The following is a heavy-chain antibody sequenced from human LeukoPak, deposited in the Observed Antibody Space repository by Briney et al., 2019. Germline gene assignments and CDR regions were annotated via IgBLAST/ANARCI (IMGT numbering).Heavy chain of an antibody. J-gene: IGHJ6*04. CDR1: GFTFSDHY. V-gene: IGHV3-72*01. CDR2: TRNKANSYTT. D-gene: IGHD3-3*01. Sequence: GGSLRLSCAASGFTFSDHYMDWVRQAPGKGLEWVGRTRNKANSYTTEYAASVKGRFTISRDDSKNSLYLQMNSLKTEDTAVYYCASVLRFLEWFPLDVWGKGTTVTVSS. CDR3: ASVLRFLEWFPLDV.